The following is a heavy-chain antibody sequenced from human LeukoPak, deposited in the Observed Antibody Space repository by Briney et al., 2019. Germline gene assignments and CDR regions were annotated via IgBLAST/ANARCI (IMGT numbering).Heavy chain of an antibody. D-gene: IGHD3-10*01. CDR2: IWYDGSNK. CDR1: GFTFSSYG. J-gene: IGHJ4*02. Sequence: PGGSLRLSCAASGFTFSSYGMHWVRQAPGKGLEWVAVIWYDGSNKYYADSVKGRFTISRDNSKNTLYLQMNSLRAEDTAVYYCARERGAYYYGSGSSRPIDYWGQGTLVTVSS. CDR3: ARERGAYYYGSGSSRPIDY. V-gene: IGHV3-33*01.